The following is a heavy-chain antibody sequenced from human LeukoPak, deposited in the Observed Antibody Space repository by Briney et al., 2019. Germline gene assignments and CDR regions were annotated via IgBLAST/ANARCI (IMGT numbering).Heavy chain of an antibody. J-gene: IGHJ6*02. D-gene: IGHD1-14*01. CDR2: ISSNGGST. Sequence: GGSLRLSCAASGFTFSSYAMHWVRQAPGKGLEYVSAISSNGGSTYYANSVKGRFTISRDNSKNTLYLQMGSLRAEDMAVYYCARGSGMGYYYYGMDVWGQGTTVTVSS. CDR1: GFTFSSYA. V-gene: IGHV3-64*01. CDR3: ARGSGMGYYYYGMDV.